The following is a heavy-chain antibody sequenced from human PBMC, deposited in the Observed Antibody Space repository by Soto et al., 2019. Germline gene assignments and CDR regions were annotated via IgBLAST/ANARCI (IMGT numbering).Heavy chain of an antibody. CDR1: GFTFSSYA. CDR2: ISGSGGST. Sequence: GGSLRLSCAASGFTFSSYAMSWVRQAPGKGLEWVSAISGSGGSTYYADSVKGRFTISRDNSKNTLYLQMNSLRAEDTAVYYCAKDPRAVAAPTYYFDYWGQGTLVTVSS. CDR3: AKDPRAVAAPTYYFDY. V-gene: IGHV3-23*01. D-gene: IGHD6-19*01. J-gene: IGHJ4*02.